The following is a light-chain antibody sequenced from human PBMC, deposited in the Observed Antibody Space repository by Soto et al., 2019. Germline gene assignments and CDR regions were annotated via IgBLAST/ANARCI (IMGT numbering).Light chain of an antibody. J-gene: IGKJ1*01. CDR1: QSVSSNY. CDR2: GAS. Sequence: EIVLTQSPGTLSLSPGDRATLSCRASQSVSSNYLAWYQQQKPGQAPRLLIYGASSRAAGVPDRFSGSGSGTDFTLAISRLEPEEFAVYYCQQYGDSSWTFGQGTKVDIK. V-gene: IGKV3-20*01. CDR3: QQYGDSSWT.